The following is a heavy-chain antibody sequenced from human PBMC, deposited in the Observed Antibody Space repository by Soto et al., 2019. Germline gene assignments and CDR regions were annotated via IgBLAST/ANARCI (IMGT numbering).Heavy chain of an antibody. J-gene: IGHJ6*02. Sequence: GASVKVSCKASGGTFSSYAISWVRQAPGQGLEWMGGIIPIFGTANYAQKFQGRVTITADESTGTAYMELSSLRSEDTAVYYCARRGRTYYDFWSGPPQGYYGMDVWGQGTTVTVSS. D-gene: IGHD3-3*01. CDR1: GGTFSSYA. CDR3: ARRGRTYYDFWSGPPQGYYGMDV. V-gene: IGHV1-69*13. CDR2: IIPIFGTA.